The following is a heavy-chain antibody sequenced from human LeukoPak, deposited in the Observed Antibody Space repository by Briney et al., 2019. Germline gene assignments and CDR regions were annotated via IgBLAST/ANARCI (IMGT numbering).Heavy chain of an antibody. Sequence: GASVKVSCKASGGTFSSYAISWVRQAPGQGLEWMGRIIPILGIANYAQKFQGRVTITADKSTSTAYMELSSLRSEDTAVYYCAAHASYCGGDCYLGYYFDYWGQGTLVTVSS. V-gene: IGHV1-69*04. CDR1: GGTFSSYA. CDR3: AAHASYCGGDCYLGYYFDY. J-gene: IGHJ4*02. D-gene: IGHD2-21*02. CDR2: IIPILGIA.